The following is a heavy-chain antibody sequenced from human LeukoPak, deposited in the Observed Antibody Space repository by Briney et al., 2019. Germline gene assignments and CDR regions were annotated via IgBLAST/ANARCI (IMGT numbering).Heavy chain of an antibody. V-gene: IGHV1-18*01. D-gene: IGHD3-22*01. J-gene: IGHJ3*02. Sequence: GASVKVSCKASGYTFTSYGISWVRQAPGQGLEWMGWISAYNGNTNYAQKLQGRVTMTTDTSTSTAYVELRSLRSDDTAVYYCARAHYLYYYDSSGYYLLGAFDIWGQGTMVTVSS. CDR2: ISAYNGNT. CDR1: GYTFTSYG. CDR3: ARAHYLYYYDSSGYYLLGAFDI.